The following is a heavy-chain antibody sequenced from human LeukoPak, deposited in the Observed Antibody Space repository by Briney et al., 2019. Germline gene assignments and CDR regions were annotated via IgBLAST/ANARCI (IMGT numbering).Heavy chain of an antibody. Sequence: SETLSLTCTVSGGSISSYYWSWIRQPPGKGLEWIGYIYYSGSTNYNPSLKSRVTISVDTSKNQFSLKLSSVTAADTAVYYRARGDYYYDSSGYTYWGQGTLVTVSS. CDR3: ARGDYYYDSSGYTY. J-gene: IGHJ4*02. CDR1: GGSISSYY. V-gene: IGHV4-59*01. CDR2: IYYSGST. D-gene: IGHD3-22*01.